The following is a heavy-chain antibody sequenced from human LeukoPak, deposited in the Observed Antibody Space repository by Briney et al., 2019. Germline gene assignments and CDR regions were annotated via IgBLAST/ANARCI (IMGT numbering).Heavy chain of an antibody. V-gene: IGHV4-59*01. J-gene: IGHJ6*03. CDR1: GGSISSYY. CDR3: ARDRHDFWSGYSYMDV. Sequence: PSETLSLTCTVSGGSISSYYWSWIRQPPGKGLEWIGYTYYSGSTNYNPSLKSRVTISVDTSKNQFSLKLSSVTAADTAVYYCARDRHDFWSGYSYMDVWGKGTTVTVSS. CDR2: TYYSGST. D-gene: IGHD3-3*01.